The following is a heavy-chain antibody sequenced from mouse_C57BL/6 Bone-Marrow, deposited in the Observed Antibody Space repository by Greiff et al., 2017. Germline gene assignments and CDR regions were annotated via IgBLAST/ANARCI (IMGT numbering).Heavy chain of an antibody. D-gene: IGHD1-1*01. J-gene: IGHJ4*01. CDR3: AKRRYYYGGSYYDMDY. V-gene: IGHV2-5*01. Sequence: QVQLQQSGPGLVQPSQSLSITCTVSGFSLTSYGVHWVRQSPGKGLEWLGVIWSGGSTDYNAAFMSRLSITKDNSKSQVFFKMNSRQADDTAIYYCAKRRYYYGGSYYDMDYWGQGTSVTVSS. CDR2: IWSGGST. CDR1: GFSLTSYG.